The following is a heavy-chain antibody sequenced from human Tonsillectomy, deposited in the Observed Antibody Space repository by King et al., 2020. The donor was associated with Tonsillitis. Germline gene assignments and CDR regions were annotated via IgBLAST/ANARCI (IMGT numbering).Heavy chain of an antibody. D-gene: IGHD3-10*01. V-gene: IGHV3-48*03. CDR1: GFTFSRYE. CDR2: ISSSGSLI. J-gene: IGHJ4*02. Sequence: VQLVESGGGLVQPGGSLRLSCAASGFTFSRYEMNWVRQAPGKGLAWVSYISSSGSLIQYADSVKGRFTISRDNAKNSLYLQMNSLRAEDTAVYYCARYYGSGSYLDYWGQGTLVTVSS. CDR3: ARYYGSGSYLDY.